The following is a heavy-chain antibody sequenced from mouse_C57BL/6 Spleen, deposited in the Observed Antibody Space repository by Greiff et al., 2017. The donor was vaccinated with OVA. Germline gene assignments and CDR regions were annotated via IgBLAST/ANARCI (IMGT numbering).Heavy chain of an antibody. D-gene: IGHD2-4*01. CDR1: GFSFNTYA. CDR2: IRSKRNNYAT. Sequence: EVQLVESGGGLVQPKGSLKLSCAASGFSFNTYAMNWVRQAPGKGLEWVARIRSKRNNYATYYADSVKDRFTISRNDSESMLYLQMNNLKTEDTAMYYCVRPNDYVFADWGQGTLVTVSA. J-gene: IGHJ3*01. V-gene: IGHV10-1*01. CDR3: VRPNDYVFAD.